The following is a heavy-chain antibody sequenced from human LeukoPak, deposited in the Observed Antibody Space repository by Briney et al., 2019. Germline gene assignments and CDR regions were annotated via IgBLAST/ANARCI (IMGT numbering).Heavy chain of an antibody. CDR3: ARASIAAAHFFFDY. CDR1: GYSFTSYW. CDR2: SYPGDSDT. V-gene: IGHV5-51*01. D-gene: IGHD6-13*01. Sequence: GESLKISCKGSGYSFTSYWIGWVRQMPGKGLEWMGISYPGDSDTRYSPSFQGQVTVSADKSISTAYLQWSSLKASDTAMYYCARASIAAAHFFFDYWGQGTLVTVSS. J-gene: IGHJ4*02.